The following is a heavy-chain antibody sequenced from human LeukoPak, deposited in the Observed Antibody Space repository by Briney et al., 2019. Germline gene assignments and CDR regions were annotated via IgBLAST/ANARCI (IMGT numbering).Heavy chain of an antibody. CDR1: GGYISIYY. J-gene: IGHJ4*02. Sequence: SETLSLTCSVSGGYISIYYWSWLGEPAGKGLEWIGRIYTSGSPNYNLSLKSRVTMSVATSKNQFSMKLSSVTAADTAVYYCARRSAKYYDFWSGYYTGMAADVRRFDYWGQGTLVTVSS. D-gene: IGHD3-3*01. V-gene: IGHV4-4*07. CDR3: ARRSAKYYDFWSGYYTGMAADVRRFDY. CDR2: IYTSGSP.